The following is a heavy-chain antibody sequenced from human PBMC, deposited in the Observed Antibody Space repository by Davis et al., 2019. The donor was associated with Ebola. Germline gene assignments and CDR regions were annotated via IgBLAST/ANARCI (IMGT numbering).Heavy chain of an antibody. V-gene: IGHV4-61*01. D-gene: IGHD2-15*01. CDR3: ARGGGSRPGFDY. J-gene: IGHJ4*02. Sequence: PSETLSLTCTVSGGSVSSGSYYWSWIRQPPGKGLEWIGYIYYSGSTNYNPSLKSRVTISVDTSKNQFSLKLSSVTAADTAVYYCARGGGSRPGFDYWGQGTLVTVSS. CDR1: GGSVSSGSYY. CDR2: IYYSGST.